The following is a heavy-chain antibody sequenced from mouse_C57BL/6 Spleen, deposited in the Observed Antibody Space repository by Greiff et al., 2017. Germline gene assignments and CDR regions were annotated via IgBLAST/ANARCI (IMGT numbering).Heavy chain of an antibody. D-gene: IGHD1-1*02. J-gene: IGHJ3*01. V-gene: IGHV5-4*03. CDR3: ARGVDPWFAY. CDR1: GFTFSSYA. Sequence: EVKVVESGGGLVKPGGSLKLSCAASGFTFSSYAMSWVRQTPEKRLEWVATISDGGSYTYYPDNVKGRFTISRDNAKNNLYLQMSHLKSEDTAMYYCARGVDPWFAYWGQGTLVTVSA. CDR2: ISDGGSYT.